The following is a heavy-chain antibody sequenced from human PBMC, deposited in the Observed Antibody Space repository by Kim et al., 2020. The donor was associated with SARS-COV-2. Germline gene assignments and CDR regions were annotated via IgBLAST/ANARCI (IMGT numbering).Heavy chain of an antibody. V-gene: IGHV4-39*01. CDR3: ASLPYYDSSGYYYVLDY. J-gene: IGHJ4*02. Sequence: RKSRVTISVDTSKTQFSLKLSSVTAADTAVYYCASLPYYDSSGYYYVLDYWGQGTLVTVSS. D-gene: IGHD3-22*01.